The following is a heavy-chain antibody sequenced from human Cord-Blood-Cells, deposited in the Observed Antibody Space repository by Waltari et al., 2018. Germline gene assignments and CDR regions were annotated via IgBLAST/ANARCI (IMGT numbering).Heavy chain of an antibody. D-gene: IGHD6-13*01. CDR2: IYHSGST. V-gene: IGHV4-38-2*01. Sequence: QVQLQESGPGLVKPSETLSLTCAVSGYSISSGYYWGWIRQPPGKGLEWIGSIYHSGSTYYNPSLKSRVTISVDTSKNQFSLKLSSVTAADTAVYYCARVIGIAAAGNDAFDIWGQGTMVTVSS. CDR3: ARVIGIAAAGNDAFDI. J-gene: IGHJ3*02. CDR1: GYSISSGYY.